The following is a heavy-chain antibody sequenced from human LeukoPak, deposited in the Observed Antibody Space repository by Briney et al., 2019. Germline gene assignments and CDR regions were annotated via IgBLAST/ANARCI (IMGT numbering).Heavy chain of an antibody. Sequence: SETLSLTCTVSGGSISSSPYYWGWIRQPPGKGLEWIGSIYYSGTTHYNPSLESRVTISVDTTKNQFSLKLASVTAADTAIYYCAKGAGGFSYYNWFDPWGQGTLVTVSS. V-gene: IGHV4-39*07. CDR3: AKGAGGFSYYNWFDP. CDR2: IYYSGTT. CDR1: GGSISSSPYY. D-gene: IGHD5-18*01. J-gene: IGHJ5*02.